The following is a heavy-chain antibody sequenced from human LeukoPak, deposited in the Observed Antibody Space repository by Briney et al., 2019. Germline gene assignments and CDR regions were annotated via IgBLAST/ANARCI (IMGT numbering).Heavy chain of an antibody. CDR3: ARGIMVRGVTSVFDY. J-gene: IGHJ4*02. CDR1: GFTFSSYS. V-gene: IGHV3-21*01. Sequence: GGSLRLSCAASGFTFSSYSMNWVRQAPGKGLEWVSSISSSSSYIYYADSVKGRFTISRDNAKNSLYLQMNSLRAEDTAVYYCARGIMVRGVTSVFDYWGQGTLVTVSS. D-gene: IGHD3-10*01. CDR2: ISSSSSYI.